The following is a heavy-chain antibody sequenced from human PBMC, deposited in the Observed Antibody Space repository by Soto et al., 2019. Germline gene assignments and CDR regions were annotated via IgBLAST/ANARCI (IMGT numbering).Heavy chain of an antibody. J-gene: IGHJ6*02. V-gene: IGHV3-66*01. D-gene: IGHD6-13*01. CDR3: ASLYSSSWYYYYGMDV. Sequence: SLRLSCAASGFTVSSNYMSWVRQAPGKGLEWVSVIYSGGSTYYADSVKGRFTISRDNSKNTLYLQMNSLRAEDTAVYYCASLYSSSWYYYYGMDVWGQGTTVTV. CDR2: IYSGGST. CDR1: GFTVSSNY.